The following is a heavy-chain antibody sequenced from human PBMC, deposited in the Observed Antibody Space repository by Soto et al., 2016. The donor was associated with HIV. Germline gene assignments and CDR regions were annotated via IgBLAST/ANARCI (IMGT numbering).Heavy chain of an antibody. Sequence: QVQLQESGPGLVKPSQTLSLTCTVSGGSINSGTYYWTWIRQHPGKGLEWIGNIFYSGSTYYNPSLQSRVTISEDTSKNQFSLKLNSVTAADTAVYYCARDPLGGMLVWGQGSWSPSPQ. CDR2: IFYSGST. CDR3: ARDPLGGMLV. J-gene: IGHJ1*01. D-gene: IGHD2-8*01. CDR1: GGSINSGTYY. V-gene: IGHV4-31*03.